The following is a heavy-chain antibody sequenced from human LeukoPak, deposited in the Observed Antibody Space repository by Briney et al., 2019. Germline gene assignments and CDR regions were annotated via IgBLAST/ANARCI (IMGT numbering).Heavy chain of an antibody. Sequence: SETLSLTCTVSGGSISSHFWSWIRQPPGKGLEWIAYTFDTVRISYSPSLKSRVTISVDASKNQFSLRLTSVTAADTAVYYCARGLFGDDDSGYYLSRLDSWGQGSLVTVSS. CDR3: ARGLFGDDDSGYYLSRLDS. V-gene: IGHV4-59*11. CDR1: GGSISSHF. CDR2: TFDTVRI. D-gene: IGHD3-22*01. J-gene: IGHJ4*02.